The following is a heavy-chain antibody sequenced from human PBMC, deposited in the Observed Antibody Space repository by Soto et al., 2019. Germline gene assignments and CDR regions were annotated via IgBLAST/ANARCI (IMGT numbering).Heavy chain of an antibody. V-gene: IGHV4-34*01. J-gene: IGHJ5*02. D-gene: IGHD5-12*01. CDR2: INHSGST. CDR1: GGSFSGYY. Sequence: SETLSLTCAVYGGSFSGYYWSWIRQPPGKGLEWIGEINHSGSTNYSPSFQGQVTISADKSISTAYLQWSSLKASDTAMYYCAIHSTGYEDSWGQGTLVTVSS. CDR3: AIHSTGYEDS.